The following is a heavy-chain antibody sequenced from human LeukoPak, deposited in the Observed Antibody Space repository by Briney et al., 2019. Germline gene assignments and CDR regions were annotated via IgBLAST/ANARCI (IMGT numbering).Heavy chain of an antibody. Sequence: GGSLRLSCAASGFTFSSYAMSWVRQAPGKGLEWVSGIRGSGDITYYADSVKGRFTISRDNFKNTLYLQMNSLRAEDTAVYYCAKTRIVCTSVSCPGGGFDYWGHGTLVTVSS. CDR3: AKTRIVCTSVSCPGGGFDY. J-gene: IGHJ4*01. V-gene: IGHV3-23*01. CDR1: GFTFSSYA. D-gene: IGHD2-2*01. CDR2: IRGSGDIT.